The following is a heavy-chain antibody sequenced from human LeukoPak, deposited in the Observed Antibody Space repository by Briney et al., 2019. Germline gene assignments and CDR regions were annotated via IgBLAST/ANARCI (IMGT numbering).Heavy chain of an antibody. CDR3: ARDANLDGIDY. CDR2: IYHSGST. D-gene: IGHD1-1*01. CDR1: GGSISSGGYY. J-gene: IGHJ4*02. V-gene: IGHV4-30-2*01. Sequence: SETLSLTCTVSGGSISSGGYYWSWIRQPPGKGLEWIGYIYHSGSTYYNPSLKSRVTISVDRSKNQFSLKLSSVTAADTAVYYCARDANLDGIDYWGQGTLVTVSS.